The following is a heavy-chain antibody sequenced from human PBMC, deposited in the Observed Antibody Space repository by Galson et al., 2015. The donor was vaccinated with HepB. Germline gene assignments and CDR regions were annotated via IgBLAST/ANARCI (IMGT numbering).Heavy chain of an antibody. CDR3: AKFPNWSGYYIGGGHYWFDP. CDR1: GFTFSSYA. D-gene: IGHD3-3*01. Sequence: SLRLSCAASGFTFSSYAMSWVRQAPGKGLEWVSAISGSGGSTYYADSVKGRFTISGDNSKNTLYLQMNSLRAEDTAVYYCAKFPNWSGYYIGGGHYWFDPWGQGTLVTVSS. V-gene: IGHV3-23*01. CDR2: ISGSGGST. J-gene: IGHJ5*02.